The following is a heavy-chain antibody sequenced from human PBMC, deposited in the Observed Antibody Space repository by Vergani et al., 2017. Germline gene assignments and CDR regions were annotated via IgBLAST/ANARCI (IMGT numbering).Heavy chain of an antibody. CDR3: ARVGAYCSGGSCYSLNYFDY. J-gene: IGHJ4*02. V-gene: IGHV3-23*01. Sequence: EVQLLESGGGLVQPGGSLRLSCAASGFTFSSYAMSWVRQAPGKGLEWVSAISGSGGSTYYADSVKGRFTISRDNSKNTLYLQMNSLRAEDTAVYYCARVGAYCSGGSCYSLNYFDYWGQGTLVTVSS. CDR1: GFTFSSYA. CDR2: ISGSGGST. D-gene: IGHD2-15*01.